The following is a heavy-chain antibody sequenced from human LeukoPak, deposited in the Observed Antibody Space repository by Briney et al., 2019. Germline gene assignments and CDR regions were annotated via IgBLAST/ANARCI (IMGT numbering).Heavy chain of an antibody. CDR2: ISWNSGSI. CDR1: GFTFDDYA. CDR3: AKDSGAFDI. V-gene: IGHV3-9*01. Sequence: PGRSLRLSCAASGFTFDDYAMHWVRQAPGKGLEWVSGISWNSGSIGYADSVKGRFTISRDNAKNSLYLQMNSLRAEDTALYYCAKDSGAFDIWGQGTMVTVSS. J-gene: IGHJ3*02.